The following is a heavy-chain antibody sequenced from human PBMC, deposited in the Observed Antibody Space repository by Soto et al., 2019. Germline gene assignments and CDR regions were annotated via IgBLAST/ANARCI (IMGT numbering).Heavy chain of an antibody. CDR3: ARGRYGDY. J-gene: IGHJ4*02. CDR1: GYDFTTYG. CDR2: ISAHNGNT. D-gene: IGHD1-1*01. V-gene: IGHV1-18*01. Sequence: QVHLVQSGAEVKNPGASVKVSCKGSGYDFTTYGITWVRQAPGQGLEWMAWISAHNGNTNYAPNLQGRVTVTRDTSTSTAYMELRSLRSAAAAVYYCARGRYGDYWGQGALVTVSS.